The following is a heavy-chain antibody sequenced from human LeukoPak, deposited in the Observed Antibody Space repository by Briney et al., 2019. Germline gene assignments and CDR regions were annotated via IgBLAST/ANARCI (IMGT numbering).Heavy chain of an antibody. D-gene: IGHD6-19*01. V-gene: IGHV3-33*06. CDR3: AKDYGEWLVRLPTYYFDY. CDR1: GFTFSSYG. CDR2: IWYDGSNK. Sequence: GRSLRLSCAASGFTFSSYGMHWVRQAPGKGLEWVAVIWYDGSNKYYADSVKGRFTISRDNSKNTLYLQMNSLRAEDTAVYYCAKDYGEWLVRLPTYYFDYWGRGTLVTVSS. J-gene: IGHJ4*02.